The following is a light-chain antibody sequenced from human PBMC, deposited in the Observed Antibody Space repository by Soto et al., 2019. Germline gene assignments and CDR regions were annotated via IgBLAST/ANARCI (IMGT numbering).Light chain of an antibody. CDR2: GAS. CDR3: QHYGSALSIT. Sequence: EIVLAQSPGTLSLSPGERVTLSCRASQSVSSSYLAWYQQKPGQAPRLLIYGASSRATDIPDRFSSSGSGTDFTLTISRLEPEDFAVYYCQHYGSALSITFGQGTRLEIK. CDR1: QSVSSSY. V-gene: IGKV3-20*01. J-gene: IGKJ5*01.